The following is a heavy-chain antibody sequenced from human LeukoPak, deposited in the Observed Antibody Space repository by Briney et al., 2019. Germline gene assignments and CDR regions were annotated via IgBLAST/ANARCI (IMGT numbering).Heavy chain of an antibody. CDR3: ARGVTFYYYMDV. J-gene: IGHJ6*03. V-gene: IGHV4-4*09. CDR2: VYTSGST. D-gene: IGHD1-14*01. Sequence: SETLSLTCTVSGGSISSYYWSWIRQPPGKGLEWIGYVYTSGSTNYNPSLKSRVTISVDTSKNQFSLKLSSVTAADTAVCYCARGVTFYYYMDVWGKGTTVTVSS. CDR1: GGSISSYY.